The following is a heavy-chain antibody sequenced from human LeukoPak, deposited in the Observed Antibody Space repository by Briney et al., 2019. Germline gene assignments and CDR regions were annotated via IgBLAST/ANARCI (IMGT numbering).Heavy chain of an antibody. CDR1: GFTFSTYA. V-gene: IGHV3-23*01. Sequence: PGGSLRLSCAASGFTFSTYAMSWVRQAPGKGLEWVSAISSSGSGTYYADSVKGRFTISRDNPKNTLYLQMNSLKPEDTAVYFCAKEPRGYSFSFDIWGQGTMVTVSS. CDR2: ISSSGSGT. J-gene: IGHJ3*02. CDR3: AKEPRGYSFSFDI. D-gene: IGHD5-18*01.